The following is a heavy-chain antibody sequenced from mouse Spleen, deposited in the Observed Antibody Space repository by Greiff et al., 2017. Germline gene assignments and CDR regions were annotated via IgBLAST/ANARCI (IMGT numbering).Heavy chain of an antibody. CDR3: AKSYYRYDPAWFAY. Sequence: QVQLQQSGAELAKPGASVKLSCKASGYTFTSYWMHWVKPRPGQGLEWIGYINPSSGYTKYNQKFKDKATLTADKSSSTAYMQLSSLTYEDSAVYYCAKSYYRYDPAWFAYWGQGTLVTVSA. CDR1: GYTFTSYW. D-gene: IGHD2-14*01. CDR2: INPSSGYT. J-gene: IGHJ3*01. V-gene: IGHV1-7*01.